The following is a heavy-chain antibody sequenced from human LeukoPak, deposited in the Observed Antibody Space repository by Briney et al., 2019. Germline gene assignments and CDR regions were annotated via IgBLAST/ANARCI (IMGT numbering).Heavy chain of an antibody. CDR1: GFTFSSYA. CDR3: ANRDYGRDY. Sequence: GGSLRLSCAASGFTFSSYAMSWVRQAPGKGLEWASAISGSGGSTYYADSVKVRFTISRDNSNNTLYLQMNSLRAEDTAVYYCANRDYGRDYWGQGTLVTVSS. V-gene: IGHV3-23*01. J-gene: IGHJ4*02. CDR2: ISGSGGST. D-gene: IGHD4-17*01.